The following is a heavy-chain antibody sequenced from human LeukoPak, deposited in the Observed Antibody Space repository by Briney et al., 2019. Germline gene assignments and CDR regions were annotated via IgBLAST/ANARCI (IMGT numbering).Heavy chain of an antibody. J-gene: IGHJ6*04. Sequence: GGSLRLSCAASGFTFSSSAMSWVRQAPGKGLEWVSTISGSGDRTYYADSVKGRFTISRDNSKNTLYLQMNSLRAEDTAVYYCAELGITMIGGVWGKGTTVTISS. CDR3: AELGITMIGGV. D-gene: IGHD3-10*02. CDR1: GFTFSSSA. CDR2: ISGSGDRT. V-gene: IGHV3-23*01.